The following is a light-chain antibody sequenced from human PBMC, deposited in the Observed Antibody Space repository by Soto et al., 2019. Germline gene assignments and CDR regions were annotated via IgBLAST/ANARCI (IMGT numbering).Light chain of an antibody. Sequence: QSVLTQPASVSGPPGQSITISCTGTSSDVGRYNIVSWYQQHPGKAPKLMIYEGSKRPSGVSNRFSGSKSGNTASLTISGLQTEDEADYYCSSYTSSSTLDVFGTGTKVTVL. J-gene: IGLJ1*01. V-gene: IGLV2-14*02. CDR1: SSDVGRYNI. CDR3: SSYTSSSTLDV. CDR2: EGS.